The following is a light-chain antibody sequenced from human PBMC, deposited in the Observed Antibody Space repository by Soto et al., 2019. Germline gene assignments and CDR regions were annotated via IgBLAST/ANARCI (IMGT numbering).Light chain of an antibody. CDR2: GAS. J-gene: IGKJ4*01. CDR1: ESVNNN. V-gene: IGKV3-15*01. Sequence: EIVLTQSPATLSVSQGERATLSCRASESVNNNLAWYQQKPGQAPRLLIFGASARATGIPARFSGSGSGTEFTLTISSLQSEDFAVYYCQQYNKWPLTFGGGTKVEIK. CDR3: QQYNKWPLT.